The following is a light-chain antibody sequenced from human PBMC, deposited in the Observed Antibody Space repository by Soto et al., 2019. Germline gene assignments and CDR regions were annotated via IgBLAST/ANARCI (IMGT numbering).Light chain of an antibody. CDR1: QRVSARY. V-gene: IGKV3D-20*02. CDR2: DAS. CDR3: QHRSNWPWT. Sequence: VCTQSPGTLSLSPGDRATLSCRASQRVSARYLAWYQQNAGQPHRLLIYDASDRAGGVPPRFSGSGSGTDLTITITGLEPEDAEVDDGQHRSNWPWTFGQGTKVDIK. J-gene: IGKJ1*01.